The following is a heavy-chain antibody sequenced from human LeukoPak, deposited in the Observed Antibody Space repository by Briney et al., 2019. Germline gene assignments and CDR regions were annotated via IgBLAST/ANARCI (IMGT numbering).Heavy chain of an antibody. D-gene: IGHD2-15*01. V-gene: IGHV4-39*07. CDR3: ARRYCSGGSCYSERGAFDI. CDR1: GGSISSGSYY. Sequence: SETLPLTCTVSGGSISSGSYYWDWIRQPPGKGLEWIGSIYYSGTTYYNPSLKSRVTISVDTSKNQFSLKLSSVTAADTAVYYCARRYCSGGSCYSERGAFDIWGQGTVVTVSS. J-gene: IGHJ3*02. CDR2: IYYSGTT.